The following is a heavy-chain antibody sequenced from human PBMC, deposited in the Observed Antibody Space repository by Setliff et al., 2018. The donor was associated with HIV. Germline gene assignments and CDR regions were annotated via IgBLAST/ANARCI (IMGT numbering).Heavy chain of an antibody. CDR3: AHKSIQLWSYDAFDI. CDR1: GFSLSTSGVG. CDR2: IYWDDDK. V-gene: IGHV2-5*02. Sequence: SGPTLVNPPQPLTLTCTFSGFSLSTSGVGVGWIRQPPGKALEWLALIYWDDDKRYSPSLRSRLTITKDTSKNQVVLTMTNMDPVDTATYYCAHKSIQLWSYDAFDIWGQGTMVTVS. D-gene: IGHD5-18*01. J-gene: IGHJ3*02.